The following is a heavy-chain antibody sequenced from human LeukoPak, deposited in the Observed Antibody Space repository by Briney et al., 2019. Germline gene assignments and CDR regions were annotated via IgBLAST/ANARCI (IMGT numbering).Heavy chain of an antibody. CDR2: INHSGST. V-gene: IGHV4-34*01. D-gene: IGHD6-19*01. Sequence: PSETLSLTCAVYVGSFSGYYWSWIRQPPGKGLEWIGEINHSGSTNYNPSLKSRVTISVDTSKNQFSLKLSSVTAADTAVYYCARVSPIAVAGSSYYYAMDVWGQGTTVTVSS. J-gene: IGHJ6*02. CDR3: ARVSPIAVAGSSYYYAMDV. CDR1: VGSFSGYY.